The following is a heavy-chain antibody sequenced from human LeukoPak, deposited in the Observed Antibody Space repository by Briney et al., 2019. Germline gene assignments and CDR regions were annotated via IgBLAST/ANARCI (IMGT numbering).Heavy chain of an antibody. J-gene: IGHJ4*02. D-gene: IGHD1-26*01. V-gene: IGHV3-64*01. CDR3: ARDSLNSGSYPRGYFDY. CDR2: ISSNGGST. CDR1: GFTFSSYA. Sequence: PGGSLRLSCAASGFTFSSYAMHWVRQAPGKGLEYVSAISSNGGSTYYANSVKGRFTTSRDNSKNTLYLQMGSLRAEDMAVYYCARDSLNSGSYPRGYFDYWGQGTLVTVSS.